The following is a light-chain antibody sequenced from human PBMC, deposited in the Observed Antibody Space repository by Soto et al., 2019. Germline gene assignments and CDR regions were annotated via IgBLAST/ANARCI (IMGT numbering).Light chain of an antibody. CDR1: SSDVGGYNF. V-gene: IGLV2-8*01. CDR3: SSFAGGNNLL. J-gene: IGLJ2*01. CDR2: EVS. Sequence: QSALTQPPSASGSPGQSVTISCTGTSSDVGGYNFVSWYQQHPGKAPKLLIYEVSKRPSGVPDRFSGSKSDNTASLTVSGLQAEDEADYYCSSFAGGNNLLFGGGTKLTV.